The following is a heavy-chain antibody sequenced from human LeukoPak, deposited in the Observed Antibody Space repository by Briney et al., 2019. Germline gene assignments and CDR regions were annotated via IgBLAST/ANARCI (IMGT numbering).Heavy chain of an antibody. CDR2: IYSGGST. J-gene: IGHJ1*01. CDR1: GFTVSSNY. D-gene: IGHD4-17*01. V-gene: IGHV3-53*01. CDR3: ASSHDYGDFPYEYFQH. Sequence: GGSLRLSCAASGFTVSSNYMSWVRQAPGKGLEWVSVIYSGGSTYYADSVKGRYTISRDNSKNTLYLQMNSLRAEDTAVYYCASSHDYGDFPYEYFQHWGQGTLVTVSS.